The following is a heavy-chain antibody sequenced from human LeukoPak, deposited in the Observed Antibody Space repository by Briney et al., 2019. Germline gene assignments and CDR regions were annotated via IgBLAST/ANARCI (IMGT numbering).Heavy chain of an antibody. Sequence: PGGALILSCAASGFTFISYWMSWVRQAPGKGLEWVAKIKQDGSEKYYVDSVKGRSTISRDNAKNSLYLQMNSLRAEDTAVYYCVRGGTTSYDYWGQGTLVTVSS. V-gene: IGHV3-7*01. CDR2: IKQDGSEK. D-gene: IGHD1-7*01. J-gene: IGHJ4*02. CDR3: VRGGTTSYDY. CDR1: GFTFISYW.